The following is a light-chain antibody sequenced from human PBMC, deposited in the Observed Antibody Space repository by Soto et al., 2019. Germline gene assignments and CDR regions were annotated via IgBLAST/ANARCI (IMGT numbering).Light chain of an antibody. Sequence: VVMTPSPAPLSVSPGERATLSCRARQSISSDLAWSQQKPGQAPRLLIYGSSTRATDIPARISGSGSGTDFTLTISSLQSEDFAVYYGQQYNKWPPQYTFGQGTKLEIK. J-gene: IGKJ2*01. CDR1: QSISSD. CDR2: GSS. V-gene: IGKV3-15*01. CDR3: QQYNKWPPQYT.